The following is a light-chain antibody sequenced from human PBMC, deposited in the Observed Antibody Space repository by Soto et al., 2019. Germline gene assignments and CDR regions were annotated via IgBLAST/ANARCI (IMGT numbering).Light chain of an antibody. CDR1: SSDVGGYNY. J-gene: IGLJ1*01. V-gene: IGLV2-14*01. CDR2: EVS. CDR3: SSYTSSSPKV. Sequence: QSALPQPASVSGSPGQSITISCTGTSSDVGGYNYVSWYQQHPGKAPKLMIYEVSNRPSGVSNRFSGSKSGNTASLTISGLQAEDEADYYCSSYTSSSPKVFGTGTKVTVL.